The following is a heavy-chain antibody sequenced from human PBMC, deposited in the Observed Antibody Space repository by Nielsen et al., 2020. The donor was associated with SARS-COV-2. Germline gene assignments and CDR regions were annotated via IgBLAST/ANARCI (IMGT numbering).Heavy chain of an antibody. Sequence: GESLKISCAASGFTFSSYWMHWVRQAPGKGLVWVSRINSDGGSTSYADSVKGRFTISRDNAKNTLYLQMNSLRAEDTAVYYCARGSGSYYFDYWGQGTLVTVSS. D-gene: IGHD1-26*01. CDR1: GFTFSSYW. V-gene: IGHV3-74*01. J-gene: IGHJ4*02. CDR3: ARGSGSYYFDY. CDR2: INSDGGST.